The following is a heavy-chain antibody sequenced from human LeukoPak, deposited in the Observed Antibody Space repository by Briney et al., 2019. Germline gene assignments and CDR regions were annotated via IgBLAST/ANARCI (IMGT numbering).Heavy chain of an antibody. CDR2: ISYDGSNK. Sequence: PGGSLRLSCAASGFTFSSYAMHWVRQAPGKGLEWVAVISYDGSNKYYADSVKGRFTISRDNSKNTLYLQMNSLRAEDTAVYYFAGECGDYVVPTWGAFDIWGQGTMVTVSS. J-gene: IGHJ3*02. CDR1: GFTFSSYA. V-gene: IGHV3-30*04. D-gene: IGHD5-12*01. CDR3: AGECGDYVVPTWGAFDI.